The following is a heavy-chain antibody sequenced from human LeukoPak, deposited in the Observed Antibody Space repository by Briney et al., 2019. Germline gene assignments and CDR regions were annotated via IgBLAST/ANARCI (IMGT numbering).Heavy chain of an antibody. J-gene: IGHJ5*02. V-gene: IGHV1-3*01. CDR2: INAGNGNT. CDR3: ARVTGGRGWYWDWFDP. D-gene: IGHD6-19*01. CDR1: GYTFTSYA. Sequence: ASVKVSCKASGYTFTSYAMHWVRQAPGQRLEWMGWINAGNGNTKYSQKFQGRVTITRDTSASTAYMELSSLRSEDTAVYYCARVTGGRGWYWDWFDPWGQGTLVTVSS.